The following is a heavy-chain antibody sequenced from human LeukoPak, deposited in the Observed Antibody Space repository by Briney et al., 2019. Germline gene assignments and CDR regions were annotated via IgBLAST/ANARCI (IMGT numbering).Heavy chain of an antibody. V-gene: IGHV4-59*01. CDR1: GGSISSYY. CDR2: IYYSGST. J-gene: IGHJ4*02. Sequence: SETLSLTCTVSGGSISSYYWSWIRQPPGKGLEWIAYIYYSGSTNYNPSLNSRVTISVDTSKNQFSLKLSSVTAADTAVYYCATYHFRGDTHYFGCWGQGILATVSS. D-gene: IGHD3-10*02. CDR3: ATYHFRGDTHYFGC.